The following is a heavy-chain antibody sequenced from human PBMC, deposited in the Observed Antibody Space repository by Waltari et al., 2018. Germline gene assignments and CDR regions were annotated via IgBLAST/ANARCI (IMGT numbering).Heavy chain of an antibody. CDR3: AKDLWLPHDY. Sequence: EVQLLESGGGLVQPGGSLSLSCAASGFTFSSYAMSWVRQAPGKGLEWVSDISNSGGTTYYADSVKGRFTISRDNSKNTMYLQMNSLRVEDTAVYYCAKDLWLPHDYWGQGTLVTGSS. J-gene: IGHJ4*02. D-gene: IGHD5-12*01. CDR1: GFTFSSYA. V-gene: IGHV3-23*01. CDR2: ISNSGGTT.